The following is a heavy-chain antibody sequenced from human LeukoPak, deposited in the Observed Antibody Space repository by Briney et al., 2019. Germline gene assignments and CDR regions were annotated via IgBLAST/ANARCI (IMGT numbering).Heavy chain of an antibody. J-gene: IGHJ5*02. CDR3: AREGEGNVVVPAAIWFDP. CDR1: GGSISSGSYY. Sequence: SETLSLTCTVSGGSISSGSYYWSWIRQLAGKGLEWIGRIYTSGSTNYNPSLKSRVTISVDTSKNQFSLKLSSVTAADTAVYYCAREGEGNVVVPAAIWFDPWGQGTLVTVSS. D-gene: IGHD2-2*01. CDR2: IYTSGST. V-gene: IGHV4-61*02.